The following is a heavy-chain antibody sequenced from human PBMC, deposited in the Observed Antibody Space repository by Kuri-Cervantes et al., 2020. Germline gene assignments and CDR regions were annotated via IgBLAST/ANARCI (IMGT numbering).Heavy chain of an antibody. CDR1: DYSISSGYY. V-gene: IGHV4-34*01. CDR2: VNHDGNT. CDR3: ARERLAATANYYYYMDV. Sequence: SQTLSLTCAVSDYSISSGYYWSWIRQPPGKGLEWIGEVNHDGNTNFHPSLKSRVTISVDPSKNQFSLKLTSVTAADSAVYYCARERLAATANYYYYMDVWGKGTTVTVSS. D-gene: IGHD6-13*01. J-gene: IGHJ6*03.